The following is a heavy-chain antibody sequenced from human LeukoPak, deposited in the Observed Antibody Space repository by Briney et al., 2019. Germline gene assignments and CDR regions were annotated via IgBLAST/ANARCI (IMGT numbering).Heavy chain of an antibody. Sequence: SGTLSLTCAVSGGSISSSNWWSWVRQPPGKGLEWIGEIYHSGSTNYNPSLKSQVTISVDKSKNQFSLKLSSVTAADTAVYYCARVSIAVAGTDYWGQGTLVTVSS. D-gene: IGHD6-19*01. CDR2: IYHSGST. CDR3: ARVSIAVAGTDY. V-gene: IGHV4-4*02. CDR1: GGSISSSNW. J-gene: IGHJ4*02.